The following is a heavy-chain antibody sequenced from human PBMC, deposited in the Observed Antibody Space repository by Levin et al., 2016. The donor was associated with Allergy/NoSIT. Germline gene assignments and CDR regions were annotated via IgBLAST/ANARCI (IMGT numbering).Heavy chain of an antibody. D-gene: IGHD3-22*01. Sequence: ASVKVSCKASGYSFTTYGMNWVPQAPGQGLEWMGWFNTYTGNPTYAQGFTGRFVFSMDTSASTAYLQISSLKAEDMAMYYCARRGYYDSSGYYSTSARGQGTLVTVSS. J-gene: IGHJ4*02. CDR3: ARRGYYDSSGYYSTSA. CDR1: GYSFTTYG. V-gene: IGHV7-81*01. CDR2: FNTYTGNP.